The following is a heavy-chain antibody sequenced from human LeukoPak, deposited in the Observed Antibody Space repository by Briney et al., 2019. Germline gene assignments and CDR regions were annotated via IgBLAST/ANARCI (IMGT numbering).Heavy chain of an antibody. CDR2: ISYDGSNK. D-gene: IGHD6-13*01. CDR3: AKKVPGIAAAGDWYFDL. CDR1: GFTFSSYA. J-gene: IGHJ2*01. Sequence: GGSLRLSCAASGFTFSSYAMHWVRQAPGKGLEWVAVISYDGSNKYYADSVKGRFTISRDNSKNTLYLQMNSLRAEDTAVYYCAKKVPGIAAAGDWYFDLWGRGTLVTVSS. V-gene: IGHV3-30-3*02.